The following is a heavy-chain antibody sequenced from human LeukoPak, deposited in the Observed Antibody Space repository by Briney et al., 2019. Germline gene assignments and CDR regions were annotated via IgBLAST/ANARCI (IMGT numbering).Heavy chain of an antibody. D-gene: IGHD1-26*01. CDR1: GLTFNNAW. CDR3: ATDPGEWEPI. J-gene: IGHJ3*02. Sequence: PGGSLRLSCATSGLTFNNAWMSWFRQAPGKGLEWVGRIKSKTDGETSDYAAPVQGRFTISRDDSKNTLYLQMNSLKIEDTAVYYCATDPGEWEPIWGQGTMVIVSS. CDR2: IKSKTDGETS. V-gene: IGHV3-15*01.